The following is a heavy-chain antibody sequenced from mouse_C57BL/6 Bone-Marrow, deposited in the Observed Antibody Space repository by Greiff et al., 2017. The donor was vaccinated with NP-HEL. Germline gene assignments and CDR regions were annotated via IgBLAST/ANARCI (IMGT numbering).Heavy chain of an antibody. D-gene: IGHD2-4*01. CDR3: ARWIYYDYDGFAY. V-gene: IGHV1-85*01. Sequence: VQLQQSGPELVKPGASVKLSCKASGYTFTSYDINWVKQRPGQGLEWIGWIYPRDGSTKYNEKFKGKATLTVDTSSSTAYMELHSLTSEDSAVYFCARWIYYDYDGFAYWGQGTLVTVSA. CDR2: IYPRDGST. J-gene: IGHJ3*01. CDR1: GYTFTSYD.